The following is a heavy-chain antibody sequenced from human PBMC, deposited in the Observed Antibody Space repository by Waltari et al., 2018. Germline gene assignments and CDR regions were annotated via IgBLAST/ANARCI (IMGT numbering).Heavy chain of an antibody. J-gene: IGHJ6*02. V-gene: IGHV5-51*01. CDR2: IYPGDSDT. D-gene: IGHD4-17*01. CDR3: ARLGDYRDYYYGMDV. Sequence: EVQLVQSGAEVKKPGESLKISCKGSGYSFTSYWIGWVRQVAGKGLEWMGIIYPGDSDTRYSPSFQGQVTISADKSISTAYLQWSSLKASDTAMYYCARLGDYRDYYYGMDVWGQGTTVTVSS. CDR1: GYSFTSYW.